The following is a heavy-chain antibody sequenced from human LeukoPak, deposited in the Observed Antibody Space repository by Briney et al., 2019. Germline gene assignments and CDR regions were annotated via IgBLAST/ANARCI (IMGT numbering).Heavy chain of an antibody. V-gene: IGHV3-21*05. J-gene: IGHJ4*02. CDR1: EFTFSLYA. Sequence: GGSPRLSCAASEFTFSLYAMNWVRQAPGKGLEWVSYINDVSSDIRYADSVKGRFTISRDNAKNTLYLQMNSLRAEDTAVYYCARDTYQPGLIDCWGQGTLVTVSS. CDR3: ARDTYQPGLIDC. D-gene: IGHD2-2*01. CDR2: INDVSSDI.